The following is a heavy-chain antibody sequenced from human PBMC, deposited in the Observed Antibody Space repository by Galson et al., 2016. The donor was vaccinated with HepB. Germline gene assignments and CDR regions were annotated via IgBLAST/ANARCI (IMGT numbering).Heavy chain of an antibody. CDR1: GYTFTGYY. Sequence: SVKVSCKASGYTFTGYYVHWVRQAPGHGLEWIGWINANTGGTNFAQKFQGRVAMTRDTSINTAYMELSRLKSDDTAVYYGARFSDYGDYGFDYWGQGTLVTVSS. D-gene: IGHD4-17*01. J-gene: IGHJ4*02. V-gene: IGHV1-2*02. CDR3: ARFSDYGDYGFDY. CDR2: INANTGGT.